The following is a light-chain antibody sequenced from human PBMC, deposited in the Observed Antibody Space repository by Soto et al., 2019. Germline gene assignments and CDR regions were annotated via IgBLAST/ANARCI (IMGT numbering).Light chain of an antibody. CDR3: QQHNSYST. J-gene: IGKJ1*01. V-gene: IGKV1-5*03. CDR1: QRISTW. Sequence: DIQMTQSPSTLSASVGDRVTITCRASQRISTWLAWYQQKPGKAPKLLVYKASTLERGVPSRFSGSGSGTEFTLTISSLQPDDFATYYCQQHNSYSTFGQGTKVEIK. CDR2: KAS.